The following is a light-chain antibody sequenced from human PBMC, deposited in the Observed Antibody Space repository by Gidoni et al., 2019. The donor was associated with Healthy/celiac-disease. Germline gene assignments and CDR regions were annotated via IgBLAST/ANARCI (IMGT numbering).Light chain of an antibody. CDR3: YSAADNNWV. CDR2: KDS. Sequence: SYELTQPSSVSVSPGQTARITCPGDVLAKKYARWFQKKPGQAPVLVIYKDSERPSGIPERFSGSSSGTTVTLTISGAQVEDEADYYCYSAADNNWVFGGGTKLTVL. V-gene: IGLV3-27*01. CDR1: VLAKKY. J-gene: IGLJ3*02.